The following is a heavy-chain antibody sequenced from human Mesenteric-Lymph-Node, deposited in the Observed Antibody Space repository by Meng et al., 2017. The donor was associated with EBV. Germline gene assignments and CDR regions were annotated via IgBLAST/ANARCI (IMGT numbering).Heavy chain of an antibody. CDR1: GGSFSGYY. CDR3: ARGPYSSYDY. Sequence: QGQVKQWGGGLLKPSETLALTCAVYGGSFSGYYWSWIRQPPGKGLEWIGEINHSGSTNYNPSLKSRVTISVDTSKNQFSLKLSSVTAADTAVYYCARGPYSSYDYWGQGTLVTVSS. CDR2: INHSGST. V-gene: IGHV4-34*01. J-gene: IGHJ4*02. D-gene: IGHD6-6*01.